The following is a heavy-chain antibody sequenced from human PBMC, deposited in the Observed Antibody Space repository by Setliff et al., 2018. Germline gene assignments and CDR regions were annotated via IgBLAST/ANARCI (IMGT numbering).Heavy chain of an antibody. CDR1: GFTFSDFS. CDR3: VAVRWNYPTV. D-gene: IGHD1-7*01. Sequence: LRLSCAASGFTFSDFSINWVRQAPGKGLEWVSSISSTSKYIFYADSVEGRFSISRDNAENSLYLQMNSLRTEDTAVFYCVAVRWNYPTVWGQGTLVTVSS. V-gene: IGHV3-21*01. J-gene: IGHJ4*02. CDR2: ISSTSKYI.